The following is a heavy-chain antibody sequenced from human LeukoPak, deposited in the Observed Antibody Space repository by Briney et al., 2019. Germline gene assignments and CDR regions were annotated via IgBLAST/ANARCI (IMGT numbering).Heavy chain of an antibody. CDR2: INHSGST. J-gene: IGHJ5*02. CDR1: GGSISSSSYY. CDR3: ARESLITMVRGVIIRATYRHNWSDP. D-gene: IGHD3-10*01. V-gene: IGHV4-39*07. Sequence: SETLSLTCTVSGGSISSSSYYWGWIRQPPGKGLEWIGEINHSGSTNYNPSLKSRFTISVDTSKNQFSLKLSSVTAADKAVYYCARESLITMVRGVIIRATYRHNWSDPWGQGTLVTVSS.